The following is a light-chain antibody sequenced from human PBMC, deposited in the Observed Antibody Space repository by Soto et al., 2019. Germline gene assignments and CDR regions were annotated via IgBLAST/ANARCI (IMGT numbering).Light chain of an antibody. CDR3: SSYTTSNAPLV. J-gene: IGLJ1*01. Sequence: QSALTQPASVSGSPGQSITISCTGTTSDVGTYNYVSWYQQHPGKAPKLMIYEVSYRPSGVSNRFSGSKSGNTASLTISGLQAEDEANYYCSSYTTSNAPLVFGTGTKVTVL. V-gene: IGLV2-14*01. CDR1: TSDVGTYNY. CDR2: EVS.